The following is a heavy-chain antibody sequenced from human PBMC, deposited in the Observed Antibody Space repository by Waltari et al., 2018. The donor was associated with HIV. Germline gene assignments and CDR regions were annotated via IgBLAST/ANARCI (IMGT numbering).Heavy chain of an antibody. CDR3: ARVRSPGYTYVFYFYYCGMDV. CDR2: IYYSGSN. CDR1: GGPISSGGYY. J-gene: IGHJ6*02. Sequence: QVQLQESGPGLVKPSQTLSLTSTVSGGPISSGGYYWSWIRQQPGKAREWIGFIYYSGSNADRPSLESLVTVARDTSKSQFSLKLSSVTAADTAVYYCARVRSPGYTYVFYFYYCGMDVWGQGTTVTVSS. D-gene: IGHD5-18*01. V-gene: IGHV4-31*01.